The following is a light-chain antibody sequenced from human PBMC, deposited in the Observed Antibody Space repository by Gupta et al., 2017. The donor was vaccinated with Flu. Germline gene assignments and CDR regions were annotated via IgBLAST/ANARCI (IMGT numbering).Light chain of an antibody. Sequence: EIVLTQSPATLSLSPGESATLSCRASQRVTGNLAWFQKRPGQPPRLLIHDTFNRAPGIEARCSGSGDGTDVTLTIRSRAPEDYAVYYCQQLDNAHPMSTFGQGTKLEIK. CDR3: QQLDNAHPMST. CDR2: DTF. J-gene: IGKJ2*01. V-gene: IGKV3-11*01. CDR1: QRVTGN.